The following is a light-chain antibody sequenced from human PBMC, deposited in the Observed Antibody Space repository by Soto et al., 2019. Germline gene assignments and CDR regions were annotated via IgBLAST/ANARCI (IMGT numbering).Light chain of an antibody. Sequence: QSVLTQPPSVSAAPGQTVTISCSGSSSNIGKTHVSWYQQLPGTAPKLLIYDNSQRPSGIPDRFSGSKSGTSATLGITGLQTGDEADYYCGAWDSSLSVVLFGGGTKVTVL. CDR1: SSNIGKTH. V-gene: IGLV1-51*01. J-gene: IGLJ2*01. CDR2: DNS. CDR3: GAWDSSLSVVL.